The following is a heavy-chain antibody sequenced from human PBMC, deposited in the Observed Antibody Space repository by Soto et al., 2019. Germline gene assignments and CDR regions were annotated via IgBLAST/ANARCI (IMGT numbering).Heavy chain of an antibody. J-gene: IGHJ4*02. CDR3: ARDGIGGTAFRGHLYY. CDR1: ESIFRGYG. CDR2: IRFDGSDE. D-gene: IGHD1-1*01. V-gene: IGHV3-33*08. Sequence: QVPLVESGGGVAQPGRSLRLSCAASESIFRGYGMHWVRQTPGKGLEWVAVIRFDGSDEHYADSVKGRFTISSDNSKNMLDLQMNSLRVEDTALYNCARDGIGGTAFRGHLYYWGQGTPVTVSS.